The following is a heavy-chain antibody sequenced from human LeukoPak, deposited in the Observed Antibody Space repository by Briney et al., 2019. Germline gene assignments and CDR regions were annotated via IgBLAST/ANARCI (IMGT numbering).Heavy chain of an antibody. CDR1: GFTFSSYA. D-gene: IGHD3-22*01. V-gene: IGHV3-23*01. Sequence: GGSLRLSCAASGFTFSSYAMNWVRQAPGKGLEWVSAISGSGGSTYYADSVKGRFTISRDNSKNTLCLQMNSLRADDTAVYYCAAELSSGYFDYWGQGTLVTVSS. CDR3: AAELSSGYFDY. CDR2: ISGSGGST. J-gene: IGHJ4*02.